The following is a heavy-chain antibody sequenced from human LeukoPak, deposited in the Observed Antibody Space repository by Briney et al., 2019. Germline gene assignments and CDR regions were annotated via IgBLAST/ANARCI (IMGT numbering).Heavy chain of an antibody. J-gene: IGHJ3*02. CDR3: ARDGSYSAIGPPKNAFDI. V-gene: IGHV1-46*01. Sequence: GASVKVPCKASGYTFTSYYMHWARQAPGQGLEWMGIINPSGGSTSYAQKFQGRVTMTRDTSTSTVYMELSSLRSEDTAVYYCARDGSYSAIGPPKNAFDIWGQGTMVTVSS. CDR2: INPSGGST. CDR1: GYTFTSYY. D-gene: IGHD1-26*01.